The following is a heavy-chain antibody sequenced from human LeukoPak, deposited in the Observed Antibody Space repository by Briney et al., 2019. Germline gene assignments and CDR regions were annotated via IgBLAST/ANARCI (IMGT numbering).Heavy chain of an antibody. Sequence: SETLSLTCTVSGGSISGYYWSWIRQPAGEGLEWIGRIYTSATTNYNPSLTNYNPSLKSRLTMSVDMSKNQFSLKLSSVTAADTAVYYCAKVPSWQREDWFDPWGQGTLVTVSS. D-gene: IGHD1-26*01. CDR2: IYTSATTNYNPSLT. V-gene: IGHV4-4*07. J-gene: IGHJ5*02. CDR3: AKVPSWQREDWFDP. CDR1: GGSISGYY.